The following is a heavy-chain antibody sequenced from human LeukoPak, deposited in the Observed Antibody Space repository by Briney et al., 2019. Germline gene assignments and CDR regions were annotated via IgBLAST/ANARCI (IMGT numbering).Heavy chain of an antibody. CDR2: IYYSGST. CDR1: GGSISSYY. J-gene: IGHJ4*02. CDR3: AREGVEMATTFDY. V-gene: IGHV4-59*12. D-gene: IGHD5-24*01. Sequence: SETLSLTCTVSGGSISSYYWSWIRQPPGKGLEWIGYIYYSGSTNYNPSLKSRVTISVDTSKNQFSLKLSSVTAADTAVYYCAREGVEMATTFDYWGQGTLVTVSS.